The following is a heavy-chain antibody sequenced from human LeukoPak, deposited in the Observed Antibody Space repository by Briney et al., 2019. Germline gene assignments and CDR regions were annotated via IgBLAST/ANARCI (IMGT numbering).Heavy chain of an antibody. D-gene: IGHD6-13*01. CDR3: ARVLPAAANYSDY. CDR2: IYHSGST. CDR1: GYSISSGYY. V-gene: IGHV4-38-2*02. Sequence: PSETLSLTCTVSGYSISSGYYWGWIRQPPGKGLEWIGSIYHSGSTYYNPSLKSRVTISVDTSKNQFSLKLSSVTAADTAVYYCARVLPAAANYSDYWGQGTLVTVSS. J-gene: IGHJ4*02.